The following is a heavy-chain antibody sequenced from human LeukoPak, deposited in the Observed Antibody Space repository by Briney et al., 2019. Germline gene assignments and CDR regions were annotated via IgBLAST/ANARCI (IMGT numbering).Heavy chain of an antibody. J-gene: IGHJ4*02. CDR3: AKDNSAGGYDFWSGYYSYFDY. CDR1: GFTFDDYA. Sequence: GGSLRLSCAASGFTFDDYAMHWVRHAPGKGLEWVSGISWNSGSIGYADSVKGRFTISRDNAKNSLYLRMNSLRAEDVALYYCAKDNSAGGYDFWSGYYSYFDYWGQGTLVTVSS. V-gene: IGHV3-9*03. D-gene: IGHD3-3*01. CDR2: ISWNSGSI.